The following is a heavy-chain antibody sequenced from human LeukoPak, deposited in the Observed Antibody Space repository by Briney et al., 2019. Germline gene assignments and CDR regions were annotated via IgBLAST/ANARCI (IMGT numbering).Heavy chain of an antibody. Sequence: ADTLSLTCAVYGGSFSVYYWSWTRHPPGKGLECIGEINQSGITHYNPPLKCGVTISVDTSKNQFSLKLSFVAAADTAVYYCARGSAITMVRGVIRRWFDPWGQGTLVTVSS. J-gene: IGHJ5*02. D-gene: IGHD3-10*01. V-gene: IGHV4-34*01. CDR1: GGSFSVYY. CDR3: ARGSAITMVRGVIRRWFDP. CDR2: INQSGIT.